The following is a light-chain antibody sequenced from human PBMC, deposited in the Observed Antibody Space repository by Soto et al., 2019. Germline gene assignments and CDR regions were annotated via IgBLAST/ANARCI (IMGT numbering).Light chain of an antibody. V-gene: IGKV1-39*01. CDR2: AAS. CDR1: QSVGSY. CDR3: QQMYLTPYP. J-gene: IGKJ2*01. Sequence: DVQMTPSPSSLSASVGDRVTITCRASQSVGSYLNWYQHKPGKAPNLIIYAASTLQSGVPSRFSGGGAGTDVTLSVSVLQPEDFAICFWQQMYLTPYPFGQGTKVVIK.